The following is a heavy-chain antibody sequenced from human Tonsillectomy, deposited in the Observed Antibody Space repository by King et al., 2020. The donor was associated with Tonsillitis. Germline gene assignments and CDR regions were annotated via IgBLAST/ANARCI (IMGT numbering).Heavy chain of an antibody. CDR3: PHSLYSSSPTYYYDYYVMDV. J-gene: IGHJ6*02. CDR2: IYWDDDK. V-gene: IGHV2-5*02. D-gene: IGHD6-13*01. Sequence: VTLQESGPTLVKPTQTLTLTCTFSGFSLSTSGVGVGWIRQPPGKALEWLALIYWDDDKRYSPSLKSRLTITKDTSKNQVVLTMTNMDPVDTATFYCPHSLYSSSPTYYYDYYVMDVXGQXXTXTVXS. CDR1: GFSLSTSGVG.